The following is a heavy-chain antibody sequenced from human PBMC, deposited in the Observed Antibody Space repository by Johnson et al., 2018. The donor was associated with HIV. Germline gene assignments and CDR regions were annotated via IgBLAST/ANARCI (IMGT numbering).Heavy chain of an antibody. V-gene: IGHV3-30*03. CDR2: ISFAGVKT. D-gene: IGHD5-12*01. CDR3: AREALLATNDAFDI. Sequence: QVQLVESGGGLVQPGGSLRLSCAASGFTVSSNYMSWVRQAPGKGLEWVTVISFAGVKTYYADSVKGRFTISRDNSKNTMYLQMNSLRAEDTAVYYCAREALLATNDAFDIWGQGTMVTVSS. CDR1: GFTVSSNY. J-gene: IGHJ3*02.